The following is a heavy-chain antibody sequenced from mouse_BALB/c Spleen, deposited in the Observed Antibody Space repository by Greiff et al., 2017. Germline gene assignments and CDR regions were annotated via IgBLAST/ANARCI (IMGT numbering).Heavy chain of an antibody. CDR1: GFNIKDTY. J-gene: IGHJ4*01. Sequence: GQLQQSGAELVKPGASVKLSCTASGFNIKDTYMHWVKQRPEQGLEWIGRIDPANGNTKYDPKFQGKATITADTSSNTAYLQLSSLTSEDTAVYYCARSRYYGIDYWGQGTSVTVSS. CDR3: ARSRYYGIDY. CDR2: IDPANGNT. V-gene: IGHV14-3*02. D-gene: IGHD1-1*01.